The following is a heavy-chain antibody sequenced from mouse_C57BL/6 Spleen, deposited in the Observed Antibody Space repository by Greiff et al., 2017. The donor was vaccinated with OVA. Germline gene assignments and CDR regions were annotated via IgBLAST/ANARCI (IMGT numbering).Heavy chain of an antibody. CDR2: INYDGSST. D-gene: IGHD2-1*01. J-gene: IGHJ4*01. Sequence: EVKLMESEGGLVQPGSSMKLSCTASGFTFSDYYMAWVRQVPEKGLEWVANINYDGSSTYYLDSLKSRFIISRDNAKNILYLQMSSLKSEDTATYYCARHGYYGNPYYAMDYWGQGTSVTVSS. CDR1: GFTFSDYY. V-gene: IGHV5-16*01. CDR3: ARHGYYGNPYYAMDY.